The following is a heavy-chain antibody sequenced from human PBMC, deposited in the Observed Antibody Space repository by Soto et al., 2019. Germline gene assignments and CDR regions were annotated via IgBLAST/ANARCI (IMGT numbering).Heavy chain of an antibody. J-gene: IGHJ6*03. D-gene: IGHD3-16*02. CDR3: ARASTFGGVIVTYLGDYYYMDV. CDR2: INWNGGST. Sequence: EVQLVESGGGVVRPGGSLRLSCAASEFTFDDYGMSWDHQAPGKGLEWVSGINWNGGSTGYADSVKGRFTISRDNAKNSLYLQMNGLRAEYTALYHCARASTFGGVIVTYLGDYYYMDVWGKGTTVTVPS. V-gene: IGHV3-20*01. CDR1: EFTFDDYG.